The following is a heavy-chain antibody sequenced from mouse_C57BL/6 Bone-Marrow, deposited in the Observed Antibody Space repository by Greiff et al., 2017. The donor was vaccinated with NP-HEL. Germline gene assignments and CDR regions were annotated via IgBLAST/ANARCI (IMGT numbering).Heavy chain of an antibody. V-gene: IGHV6-6*01. J-gene: IGHJ1*03. CDR3: TRYYGSSYWYFDV. Sequence: EVMLVESGGGLVQPGGSMKLSCAASGFTFSDAWMDWVRQSPEKGLEWVAEIRNKANNHATYYAESVKGRFTISRDDSKSSVYLQMNSLRAEDTGIYYCTRYYGSSYWYFDVWGTGTTVTVSS. D-gene: IGHD1-1*01. CDR2: IRNKANNHAT. CDR1: GFTFSDAW.